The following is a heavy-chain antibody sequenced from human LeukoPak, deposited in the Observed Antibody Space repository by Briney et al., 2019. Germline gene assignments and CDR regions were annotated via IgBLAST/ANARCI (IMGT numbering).Heavy chain of an antibody. D-gene: IGHD3-22*01. CDR2: IIPIFGTA. CDR1: GGTFSSYA. V-gene: IGHV1-69*05. Sequence: GSSVKVSCKASGGTFSSYAISWVRQAPGQGLEWMGGIIPIFGTANYAQKLQGRVTITTDESTSTAYMELSSLRSEDTAVYYCARGYYYDSSGPFDYWGQGTLVTVSS. CDR3: ARGYYYDSSGPFDY. J-gene: IGHJ4*02.